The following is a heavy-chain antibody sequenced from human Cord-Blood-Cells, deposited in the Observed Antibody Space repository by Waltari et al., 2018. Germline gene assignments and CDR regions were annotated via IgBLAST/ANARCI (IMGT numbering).Heavy chain of an antibody. CDR1: GYTLTELS. D-gene: IGHD2-2*01. V-gene: IGHV1-24*01. CDR3: ATNLPIGFEYQLLWMVRGVSLDY. Sequence: QVQLVQSGAEVKKPGASVKVSCKVSGYTLTELSMHWVRQAPGKGLEWMGGFAPEDGETIYAQTFQGRVTMTEDTSTDTAYMELSSLRSEDTAVYYCATNLPIGFEYQLLWMVRGVSLDYWGQGTLVTVSS. CDR2: FAPEDGET. J-gene: IGHJ4*02.